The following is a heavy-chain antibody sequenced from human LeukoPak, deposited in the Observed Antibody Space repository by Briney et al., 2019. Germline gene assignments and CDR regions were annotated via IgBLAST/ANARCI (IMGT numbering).Heavy chain of an antibody. Sequence: GGSLRLSCAASGFTFSSYAMSWVRQAPGKGLEWVSAISGSGGSTYYADSVKGRFTISRDNAKNSLYLQMNSLRAEDTAVYYCARGYGVRGVIISNFDYWGQGTLVTVSS. J-gene: IGHJ4*02. CDR3: ARGYGVRGVIISNFDY. V-gene: IGHV3-23*01. CDR1: GFTFSSYA. CDR2: ISGSGGST. D-gene: IGHD3-10*01.